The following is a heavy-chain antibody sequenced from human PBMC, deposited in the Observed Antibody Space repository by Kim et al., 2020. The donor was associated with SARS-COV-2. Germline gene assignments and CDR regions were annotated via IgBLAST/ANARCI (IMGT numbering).Heavy chain of an antibody. CDR3: ARREMASFVGEDWFDP. V-gene: IGHV1-69*01. J-gene: IGHJ5*02. Sequence: KLQGRVTITADESTSTAYMGLSSLRSEDTAVYYCARREMASFVGEDWFDPWGQGTLVTVSS. D-gene: IGHD3-10*01.